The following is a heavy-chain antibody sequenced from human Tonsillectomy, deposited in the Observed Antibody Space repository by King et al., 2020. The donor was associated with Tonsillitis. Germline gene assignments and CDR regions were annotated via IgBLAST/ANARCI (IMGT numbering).Heavy chain of an antibody. D-gene: IGHD2/OR15-2a*01. Sequence: VQLVESGGGLVQPGESLRLSCTASGFTFSRYWYHWVRQGPGQGLVWVSRINEDGRITNYADSVKGRFTMSRDNAKNTLCLQMNSLRGDDTAVYYCGRDLSVSSDYWGQGTLVTVSS. V-gene: IGHV3-74*01. J-gene: IGHJ4*02. CDR1: GFTFSRYW. CDR3: GRDLSVSSDY. CDR2: INEDGRIT.